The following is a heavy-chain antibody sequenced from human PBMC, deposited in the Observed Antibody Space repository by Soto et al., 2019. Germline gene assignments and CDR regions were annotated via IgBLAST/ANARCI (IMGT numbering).Heavy chain of an antibody. CDR1: GYTFTSYG. V-gene: IGHV1-18*01. CDR2: ISAYNGNT. CDR3: ARDLAVGLVDY. Sequence: QVQLVQSGDAVKKPGASVTVSCKASGYTFTSYGISWVRQAPGQGLEWMGWISAYNGNTKSAQKLQGRVTMTTDTSTSTAYMELRSLRSDDTAVYYCARDLAVGLVDYWGQGTLVTVSS. J-gene: IGHJ4*02. D-gene: IGHD6-19*01.